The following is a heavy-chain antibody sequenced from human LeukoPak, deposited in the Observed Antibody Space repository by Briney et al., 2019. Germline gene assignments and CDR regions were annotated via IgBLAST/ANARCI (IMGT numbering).Heavy chain of an antibody. Sequence: PGRSLRLSCAASGFTFSSYGMHWVRQAPGKGLEWVAVISYDGSNKYYADSVKGRFTISRDNSKNTLYLQMNSLRAEDTAVYYCAKDCSGGSCYPRFDSLEYYFDYWGQGTLVTVSS. D-gene: IGHD2-15*01. CDR3: AKDCSGGSCYPRFDSLEYYFDY. CDR1: GFTFSSYG. J-gene: IGHJ4*02. V-gene: IGHV3-30*18. CDR2: ISYDGSNK.